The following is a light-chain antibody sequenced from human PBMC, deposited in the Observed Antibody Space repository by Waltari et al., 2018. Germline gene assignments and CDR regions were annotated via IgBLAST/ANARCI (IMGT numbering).Light chain of an antibody. CDR1: QSISSY. J-gene: IGKJ1*01. CDR3: QQSYSTPWT. CDR2: AAS. V-gene: IGKV1-39*01. Sequence: EIQMTHSPSSLSASVGDRVTITYRASQSISSYLNWYQQKPGKAPKLLIYAASSLQSGVPSRFSGSGSGTDFTITISSLQPEDFATYYCQQSYSTPWTFGQGTKVEIK.